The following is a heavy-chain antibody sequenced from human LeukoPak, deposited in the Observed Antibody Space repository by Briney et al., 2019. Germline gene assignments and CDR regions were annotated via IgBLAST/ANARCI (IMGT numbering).Heavy chain of an antibody. CDR2: ISSSGSTI. V-gene: IGHV3-48*03. CDR1: GFTFSSYE. Sequence: PGGSLRLSCAASGFTFSSYEMNWVRRAPGKGLEWVSYISSSGSTIYYADSVKGRFTISRDNAKNSLYLQVNSLRAEDTAVYYCAEIGITMIGGVWGKGTTVTISS. J-gene: IGHJ6*04. D-gene: IGHD3-10*02. CDR3: AEIGITMIGGV.